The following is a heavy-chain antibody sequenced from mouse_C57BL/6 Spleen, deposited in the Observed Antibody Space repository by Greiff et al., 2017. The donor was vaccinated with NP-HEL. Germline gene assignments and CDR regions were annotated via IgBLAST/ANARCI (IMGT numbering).Heavy chain of an antibody. CDR2: IDPSDSET. CDR1: GYTFTSYW. V-gene: IGHV1-52*01. Sequence: QVQLQQPGAELVRPGSSVKLSCKASGYTFTSYWMHWVKQRPIQGLEWIGNIDPSDSETHYNQKFKDKATLTVDKSSSTAYMQLSGLTSEDSAVYYCARGAMVTFYFDYWGQGTTLTVSS. D-gene: IGHD2-2*01. CDR3: ARGAMVTFYFDY. J-gene: IGHJ2*01.